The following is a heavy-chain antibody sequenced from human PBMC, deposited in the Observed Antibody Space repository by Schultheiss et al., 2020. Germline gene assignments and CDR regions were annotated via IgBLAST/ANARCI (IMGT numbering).Heavy chain of an antibody. CDR2: ISWNSGSI. CDR1: GFTFDDYA. Sequence: GGSLRLSCAASGFTFDDYAMHWVRQAPGKGLEWVSGISWNSGSIGYADSVKGRFTISRDNSKNTLYLQMNSLRAEDTAVYYCAKAYYYDSSVPDYWGQGTLVTVSS. V-gene: IGHV3-9*01. D-gene: IGHD3-22*01. CDR3: AKAYYYDSSVPDY. J-gene: IGHJ4*02.